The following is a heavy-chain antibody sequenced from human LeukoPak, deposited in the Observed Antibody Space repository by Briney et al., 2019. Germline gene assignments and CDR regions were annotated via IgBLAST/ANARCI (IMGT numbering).Heavy chain of an antibody. CDR2: MNYTSIT. CDR3: ARAGSSWSTGWYFDY. CDR1: GDSISSYY. D-gene: IGHD6-13*01. J-gene: IGHJ4*02. Sequence: PSEILSLTCTVSGDSISSYYWTWIRQPPGKGLEWIGHMNYTSITKYNPSLKSRVTISVDTSKNQFSLKLSSVTAADTAVYYCARAGSSWSTGWYFDYWDQGTLVTVSS. V-gene: IGHV4-59*01.